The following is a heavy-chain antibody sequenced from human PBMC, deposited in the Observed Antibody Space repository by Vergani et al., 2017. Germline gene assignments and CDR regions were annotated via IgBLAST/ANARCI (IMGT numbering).Heavy chain of an antibody. D-gene: IGHD5-12*01. CDR3: ARLVAGLHYGMDV. Sequence: QVQLQESGPGLVKPSETLSLTCTVSAGSISSYYWSWIRQPPGKGLEWIGYIYYSGSTNDNPSLKSRVTISVATSKNQFSLKLSCVTAADTAVYYCARLVAGLHYGMDVWGQGTTVTVSS. J-gene: IGHJ6*02. CDR2: IYYSGST. V-gene: IGHV4-59*08. CDR1: AGSISSYY.